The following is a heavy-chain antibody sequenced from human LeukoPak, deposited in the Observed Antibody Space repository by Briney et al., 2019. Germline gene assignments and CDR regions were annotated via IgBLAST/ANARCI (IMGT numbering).Heavy chain of an antibody. CDR3: ARDLEYSSSSGAFDI. J-gene: IGHJ3*02. Sequence: SVKVSCKASGGTFSSYAISWVRQAPGQGLEWMGGIIPIFGTANYAQKFQGRVTITADESTSTAYMELSSLRSEDTAVYYCARDLEYSSSSGAFDIWGQGTMVTVSS. D-gene: IGHD6-6*01. CDR1: GGTFSSYA. CDR2: IIPIFGTA. V-gene: IGHV1-69*01.